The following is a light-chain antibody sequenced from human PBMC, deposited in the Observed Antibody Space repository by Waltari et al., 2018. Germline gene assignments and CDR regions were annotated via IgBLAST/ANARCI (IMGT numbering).Light chain of an antibody. CDR3: QQGSNWPPT. Sequence: SCRARQNVSRSLVWYRHKPGQPPRLLIYGASKRASGVPARFSGSGSGTDFTLTISSLEPEDSAVFYCQQGSNWPPTFGQGTKVEIK. CDR1: QNVSRS. V-gene: IGKV3-11*01. CDR2: GAS. J-gene: IGKJ1*01.